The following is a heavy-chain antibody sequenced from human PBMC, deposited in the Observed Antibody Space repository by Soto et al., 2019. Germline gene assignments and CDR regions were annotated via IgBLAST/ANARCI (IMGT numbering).Heavy chain of an antibody. D-gene: IGHD1-1*01. CDR1: RASIASGGYY. J-gene: IGHJ4*02. CDR2: IFYTGST. CDR3: ARLIALRTMTNFDS. Sequence: QAQLQESGPGLVQPSQTLFLTCTVSRASIASGGYYWSWIRQHPGKGLEWVGTIFYTGSTFYNPSLGGRVTMSLNAPKSQFVLKLTSATASDTGIYYCARLIALRTMTNFDSWGQGILVTVSS. V-gene: IGHV4-31*03.